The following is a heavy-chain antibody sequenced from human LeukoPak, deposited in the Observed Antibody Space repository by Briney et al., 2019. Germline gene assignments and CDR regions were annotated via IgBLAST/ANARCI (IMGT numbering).Heavy chain of an antibody. CDR2: ISYEGSNK. V-gene: IGHV3-30*04. CDR1: GFTFSSYA. J-gene: IGHJ4*02. Sequence: GRSLRLSCAASGFTFSSYAMHWVRQAPGKGLEWVAVISYEGSNKYYADSGKGRFTISRDNSKNTLYLPMNNLRAEDTAVYYCAREWGYYYDSSGYYDYWGQGTLVTVSS. D-gene: IGHD3-22*01. CDR3: AREWGYYYDSSGYYDY.